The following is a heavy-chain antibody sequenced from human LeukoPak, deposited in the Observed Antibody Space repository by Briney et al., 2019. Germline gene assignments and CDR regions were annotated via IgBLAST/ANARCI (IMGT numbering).Heavy chain of an antibody. V-gene: IGHV3-23*01. CDR2: ISGSGGST. Sequence: GVSLRLFCAASVFTFSSYAMSWVRQAPGEGLEWVSAISGSGGSTYYADSVKGRLTISRDNYKNTLYLQMNSLRAEDARVYYCAKPETYYYDSSGYYYGYWGQGTLVTVSS. CDR1: VFTFSSYA. J-gene: IGHJ4*02. CDR3: AKPETYYYDSSGYYYGY. D-gene: IGHD3-22*01.